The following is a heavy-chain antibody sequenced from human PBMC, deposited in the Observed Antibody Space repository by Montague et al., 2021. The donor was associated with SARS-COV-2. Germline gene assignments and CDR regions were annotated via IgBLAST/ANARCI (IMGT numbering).Heavy chain of an antibody. CDR3: AKTTSTRRGFDS. CDR1: GYSISSNNW. J-gene: IGHJ4*02. V-gene: IGHV4-28*01. CDR2: MYQSGTA. D-gene: IGHD6-6*01. Sequence: SETLSLTCGVSGYSISSNNWWGWLRQPPGKGLEWIGYMYQSGTAFYDPSLKSRVTMSIDKSKNKFSLELRSVTAMDTAVYYCAKTTSTRRGFDSWGQGTLVIVTS.